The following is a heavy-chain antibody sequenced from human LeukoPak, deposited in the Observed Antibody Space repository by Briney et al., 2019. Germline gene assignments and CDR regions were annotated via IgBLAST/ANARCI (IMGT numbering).Heavy chain of an antibody. CDR3: ARVGYYDFWSGYYSELDY. D-gene: IGHD3-3*01. J-gene: IGHJ4*02. V-gene: IGHV3-7*04. Sequence: GGSLRLSCAASGFTFSSYWTSWVRQAPGKGLEWVANIKQDGSEKYYVDSVKGRFTISRDNAKNSLYLQMNSLRAEDTAVYYCARVGYYDFWSGYYSELDYWGQGTLVTVSS. CDR2: IKQDGSEK. CDR1: GFTFSSYW.